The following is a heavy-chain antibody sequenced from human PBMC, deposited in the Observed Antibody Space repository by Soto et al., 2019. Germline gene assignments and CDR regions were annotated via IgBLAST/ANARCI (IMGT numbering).Heavy chain of an antibody. CDR2: ISGSGGGT. D-gene: IGHD6-25*01. CDR3: AKHAAAAAPDY. CDR1: GFTFSSYA. Sequence: EVQLLESGGGLVQPGGSLRLSCAASGFTFSSYAMSWVRQAPGKGLEWVSLISGSGGGTYYADSVKGRFTISRDNSKNRSYWEMNSRRGEDTAVYYCAKHAAAAAPDYWGQGTLVTVSS. J-gene: IGHJ4*02. V-gene: IGHV3-23*01.